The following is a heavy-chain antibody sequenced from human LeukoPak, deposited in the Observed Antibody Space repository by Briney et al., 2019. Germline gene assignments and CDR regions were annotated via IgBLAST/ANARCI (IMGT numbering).Heavy chain of an antibody. D-gene: IGHD4-17*01. CDR3: AREGYGDYEGGVLDY. J-gene: IGHJ4*02. V-gene: IGHV1-69*05. CDR2: IIPIFGTA. Sequence: ASVKVSCKASGGTFSSYAISWVRQAPGQGLEWMGRIIPIFGTANYAQKFQGRVTITTDESTSTAYMELSSLRSEDTAVYYCAREGYGDYEGGVLDYWGQGTLVTVSS. CDR1: GGTFSSYA.